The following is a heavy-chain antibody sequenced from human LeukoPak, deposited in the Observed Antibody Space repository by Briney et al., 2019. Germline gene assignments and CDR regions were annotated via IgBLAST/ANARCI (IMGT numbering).Heavy chain of an antibody. V-gene: IGHV1-8*03. D-gene: IGHD7-27*01. CDR1: GYIFTTYD. J-gene: IGHJ5*02. CDR2: LNPNSGNA. Sequence: GASVKVSCKASGYIFTTYDIGWLRQATGQGLEWMGWLNPNSGNAGYAQKFQGRVTISRNTSISTAYMELSSLRSDDTAIYYCARRKFLGWFDPWGPGTLVTVSS. CDR3: ARRKFLGWFDP.